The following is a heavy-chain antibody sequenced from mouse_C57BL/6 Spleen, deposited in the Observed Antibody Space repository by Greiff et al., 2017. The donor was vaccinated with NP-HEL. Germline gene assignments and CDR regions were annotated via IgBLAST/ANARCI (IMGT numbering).Heavy chain of an antibody. D-gene: IGHD1-1*01. CDR2: IDPETGGT. Sequence: QVQLQQSGAELVRPGASVTLSCKASGYTFTDYEMHWVKQTPVHGLEWIGAIDPETGGTAYNQKFKGKAILTADKSSSTAYMELRSLTSEDSAVYYCTREERNYYGSSQGFAYWGQGTLVTVSA. V-gene: IGHV1-15*01. J-gene: IGHJ3*01. CDR1: GYTFTDYE. CDR3: TREERNYYGSSQGFAY.